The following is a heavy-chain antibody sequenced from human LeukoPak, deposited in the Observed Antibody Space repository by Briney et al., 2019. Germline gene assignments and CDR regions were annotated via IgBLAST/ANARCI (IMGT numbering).Heavy chain of an antibody. J-gene: IGHJ3*02. D-gene: IGHD1-1*01. CDR2: ISGSGGST. V-gene: IGHV3-23*01. Sequence: GGSLRLSCAASGFTFSSYAMSWVRQAPGKGLEWVSAISGSGGSTYYADSVKGRSTISRDNSKNTLYLQMSSLRAEDTAVYYCAKVKNWAFDIWGQGTMVTVSS. CDR3: AKVKNWAFDI. CDR1: GFTFSSYA.